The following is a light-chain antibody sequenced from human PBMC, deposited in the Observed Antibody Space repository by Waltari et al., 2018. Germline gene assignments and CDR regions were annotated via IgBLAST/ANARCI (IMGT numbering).Light chain of an antibody. CDR1: TSNIGRHY. Sequence: QSVLTQPPSASGTPGQRVTISCFGSTSNIGRHYVSWYQHIPGTPPKLLIHKYDQRPSGVPDRFSGSVSGTSASLAISGLRSEDEADYYCTAWDDNLSVVFGGGTKLTVL. CDR3: TAWDDNLSVV. J-gene: IGLJ3*02. CDR2: KYD. V-gene: IGLV1-47*01.